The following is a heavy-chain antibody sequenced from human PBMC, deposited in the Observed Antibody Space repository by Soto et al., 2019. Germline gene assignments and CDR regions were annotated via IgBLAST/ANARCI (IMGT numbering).Heavy chain of an antibody. D-gene: IGHD1-26*01. V-gene: IGHV3-30*18. J-gene: IGHJ4*02. CDR3: AKWVGXXXXYFDY. CDR1: GFTFSSYG. Sequence: GGSLRLSCAASGFTFSSYGMHWVRQAPGKGLEWVAVISYDGSNKYYADSVKGRFTISRDNSKNTLYLQMNSLRAEDTAVYYCAKWVGXXXXYFDYWGQGTLVTVSS. CDR2: ISYDGSNK.